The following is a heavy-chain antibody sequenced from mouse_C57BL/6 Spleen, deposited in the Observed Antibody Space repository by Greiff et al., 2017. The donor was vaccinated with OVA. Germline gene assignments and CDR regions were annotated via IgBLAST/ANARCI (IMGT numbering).Heavy chain of an antibody. CDR3: AHYYYGSSLAY. CDR2: INPNYGTT. V-gene: IGHV1-39*01. J-gene: IGHJ3*01. Sequence: VHVKQSGPELVKPGASVKISCKASGYSFTDYNMNWVKQSNGKSLEWIGVINPNYGTTSYNQKFKGKATLTVDQSSSTAYMQLNSLTSEDSAVYYCAHYYYGSSLAYWGQGTLVTVSA. D-gene: IGHD1-1*01. CDR1: GYSFTDYN.